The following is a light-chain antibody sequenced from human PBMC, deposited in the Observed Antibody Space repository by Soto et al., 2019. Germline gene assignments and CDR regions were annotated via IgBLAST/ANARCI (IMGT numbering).Light chain of an antibody. CDR2: WAS. J-gene: IGKJ2*01. CDR1: QSVLYSSNNKNY. V-gene: IGKV4-1*01. CDR3: HQYYNTPYT. Sequence: DIVMTQSPDSLAVSLGERATINCKSSQSVLYSSNNKNYLAWYQQKPGQPPKLLIYWASTRESGVPDRFRGGGSGTDFTLTILSLQAEDVAFYYCHQYYNTPYTFGQGTQLEIK.